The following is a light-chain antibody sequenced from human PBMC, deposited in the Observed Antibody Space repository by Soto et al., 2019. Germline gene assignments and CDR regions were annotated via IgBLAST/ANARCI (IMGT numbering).Light chain of an antibody. Sequence: NPITQSPSTPSASVGDKVTNTFPASQSISSWLAWYQQKPGKAPKLLIYDASSLESGVPSRFSGSGSGTEFTLTISSLQPDDFATYYCQQYNSIRRTFGQGTKVDIK. CDR2: DAS. CDR1: QSISSW. J-gene: IGKJ1*01. V-gene: IGKV1-5*01. CDR3: QQYNSIRRT.